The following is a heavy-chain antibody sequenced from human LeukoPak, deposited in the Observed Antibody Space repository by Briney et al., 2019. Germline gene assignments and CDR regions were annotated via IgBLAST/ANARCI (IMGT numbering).Heavy chain of an antibody. CDR3: ARRWIQLWLVSQGFDY. Sequence: SETLSLTSAVYGGSFSGYYWSWIRQPPGKGLEWIGEINHSGSTNYNPSLKSRVTISVDTSKNQFSLKLSSVTAADTAVYYCARRWIQLWLVSQGFDYWGQGTLVTVSS. J-gene: IGHJ4*02. CDR2: INHSGST. D-gene: IGHD5-18*01. V-gene: IGHV4-34*01. CDR1: GGSFSGYY.